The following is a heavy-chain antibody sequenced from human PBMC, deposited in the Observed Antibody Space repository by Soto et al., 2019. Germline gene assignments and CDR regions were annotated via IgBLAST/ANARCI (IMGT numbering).Heavy chain of an antibody. CDR1: GFTFRNYA. CDR2: IAYDGSNA. Sequence: GGSLRLSCAASGFTFRNYAMHWVRQAPGKGLECLAVIAYDGSNAFYRDSVKGRFTISRDNSKNTLYLHMNSLRSEDTGVYYWARVDGKFFLGGGGARRGESGSETGGKGTTAT. D-gene: IGHD3-10*01. V-gene: IGHV3-30-3*01. J-gene: IGHJ6*03. CDR3: ARVDGKFFLGGGGARRGESGSET.